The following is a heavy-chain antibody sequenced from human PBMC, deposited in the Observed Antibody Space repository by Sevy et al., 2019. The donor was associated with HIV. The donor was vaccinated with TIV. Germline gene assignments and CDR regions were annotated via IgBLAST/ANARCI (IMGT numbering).Heavy chain of an antibody. Sequence: GGSLRLSCAVSGFSFDSYGMTWVRQAPGKGLEWVSGISGSGTRTYYADSVKGRFSISRDNSKNRLYLQMNSLRSEDTAIYHSRNRGGGHYDPDEIGYYFYYYNMDVWGKGTTVTVSS. CDR1: GFSFDSYG. D-gene: IGHD3-22*01. V-gene: IGHV3-23*01. CDR3: RNRGGGHYDPDEIGYYFYYYNMDV. J-gene: IGHJ6*03. CDR2: ISGSGTRT.